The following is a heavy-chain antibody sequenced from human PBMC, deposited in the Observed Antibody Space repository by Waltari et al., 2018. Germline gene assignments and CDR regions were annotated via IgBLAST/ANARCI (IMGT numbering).Heavy chain of an antibody. Sequence: QLQLQESGPGLVKPSETLSLTCTVSGGSISSSSYYWGWIRQPPGKGLEWIGSIYYSGSTNYNPSLKSRVTISVDTSKNQFSLKLSYVTAADTAVYYCARQWKLRPVHWFDPRGQGTLVTVSS. D-gene: IGHD1-26*01. CDR2: IYYSGST. CDR1: GGSISSSSYY. CDR3: ARQWKLRPVHWFDP. J-gene: IGHJ5*02. V-gene: IGHV4-39*01.